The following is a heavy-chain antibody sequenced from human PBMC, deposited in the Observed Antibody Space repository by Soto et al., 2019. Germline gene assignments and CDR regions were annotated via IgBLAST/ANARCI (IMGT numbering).Heavy chain of an antibody. Sequence: QVQLVQSGAEVKTPGSPVKVSCKASGGTFSSYSINWVRQAPGQGLEWMGRLIPMFGTTDYAQRFQGRVTFTADESTSTASMEVTNLTSEDTAVYYCTRAVVLTFTRYYDMDVWGQGTTVTVSS. D-gene: IGHD3-22*01. J-gene: IGHJ6*02. CDR2: LIPMFGTT. CDR3: TRAVVLTFTRYYDMDV. V-gene: IGHV1-69*18. CDR1: GGTFSSYS.